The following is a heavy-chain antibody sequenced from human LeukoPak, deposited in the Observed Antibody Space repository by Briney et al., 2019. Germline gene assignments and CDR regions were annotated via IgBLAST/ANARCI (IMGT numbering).Heavy chain of an antibody. V-gene: IGHV4-4*02. J-gene: IGHJ4*02. Sequence: SSETLSLTCAVSGGSISSSNWWSWVRQPPGKGLEWIGEIYHSGSTNYNPSLKSRVTISVDKSKNQFSLKLSSVTAADTAVYYCARVRLTWSNYKAGSGSYAYFDYWGQGTLVTVSS. CDR1: GGSISSSNW. CDR2: IYHSGST. CDR3: ARVRLTWSNYKAGSGSYAYFDY. D-gene: IGHD3-10*01.